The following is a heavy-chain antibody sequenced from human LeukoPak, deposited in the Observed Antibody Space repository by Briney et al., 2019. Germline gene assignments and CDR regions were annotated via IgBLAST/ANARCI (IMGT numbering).Heavy chain of an antibody. Sequence: ASVKVSCKASGYTFTSYAMHWVRQARGQRLEWMGWINAGNGNTKYSQKFQGRVTITRDTSASTAYMELSSLRSEDTAVYYCASGVIAAAAPFDYWGQGTLVTVSS. CDR2: INAGNGNT. V-gene: IGHV1-3*01. J-gene: IGHJ4*02. CDR3: ASGVIAAAAPFDY. D-gene: IGHD6-13*01. CDR1: GYTFTSYA.